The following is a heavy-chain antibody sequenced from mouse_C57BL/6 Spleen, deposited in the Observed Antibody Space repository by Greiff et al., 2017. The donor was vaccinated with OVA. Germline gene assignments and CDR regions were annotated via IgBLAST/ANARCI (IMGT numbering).Heavy chain of an antibody. CDR1: GYSFTDYN. CDR3: ARWSITTVVEGAMDY. D-gene: IGHD1-1*01. V-gene: IGHV1-39*01. CDR2: INPNYGTT. J-gene: IGHJ4*01. Sequence: EVKLQESGPELVKPGASVKISCKASGYSFTDYNMNWVKQSNGKSLEWIGVINPNYGTTSYNQKFKGKATLTVDQSSSTAYMQLNSLTSEDSAVYYCARWSITTVVEGAMDYWGQGTSVTVSS.